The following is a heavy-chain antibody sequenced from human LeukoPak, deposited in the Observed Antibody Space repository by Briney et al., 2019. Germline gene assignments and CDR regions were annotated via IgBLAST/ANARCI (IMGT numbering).Heavy chain of an antibody. Sequence: SETLSLTCNVSGVSISSSSYYWGWIRQPPGKGLEWIGEINHSGSTNYNPSLKSRVTISVDTSKNQFSLKLSSVTAADTAVYYCAKTATPTQFDYWGQGTLVTVSS. V-gene: IGHV4-39*07. CDR3: AKTATPTQFDY. CDR2: INHSGST. CDR1: GVSISSSSYY. J-gene: IGHJ4*02. D-gene: IGHD5-24*01.